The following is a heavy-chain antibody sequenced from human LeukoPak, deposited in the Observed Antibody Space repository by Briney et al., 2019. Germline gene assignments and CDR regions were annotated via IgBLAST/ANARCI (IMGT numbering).Heavy chain of an antibody. CDR1: GFTFRDHT. V-gene: IGHV3-21*01. CDR2: IMSASDNI. Sequence: GGSLRLSCVGFGFTFRDHTMRWVRQAPGKGLQYVSSIMSASDNIYYADSVKGRFIISRDNAKNSVYLQMNSLRVDDTAVYYCARVVYGSGSFPDFWGQGTLVTVSS. D-gene: IGHD3-10*01. CDR3: ARVVYGSGSFPDF. J-gene: IGHJ4*02.